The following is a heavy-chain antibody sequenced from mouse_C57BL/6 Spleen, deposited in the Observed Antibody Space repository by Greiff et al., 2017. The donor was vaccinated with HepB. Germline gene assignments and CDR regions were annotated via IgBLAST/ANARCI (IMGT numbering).Heavy chain of an antibody. Sequence: VQLQQSGAELVKPGASVKLSCKASGYTFTSYWMQWVKQRPGQGLEWIGEIDPSDSYTNYNQKFKGKATLTVDTSSSTAYMQLSSLTSEDSAVYCCASRERTAQADGVAYWGQGTLVTVSA. CDR3: ASRERTAQADGVAY. CDR1: GYTFTSYW. J-gene: IGHJ3*01. D-gene: IGHD3-2*02. CDR2: IDPSDSYT. V-gene: IGHV1-50*01.